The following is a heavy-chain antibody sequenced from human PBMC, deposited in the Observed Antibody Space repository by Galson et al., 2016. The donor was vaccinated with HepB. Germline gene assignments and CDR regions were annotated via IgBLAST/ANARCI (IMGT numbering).Heavy chain of an antibody. Sequence: SLRLSCAGSGFTFSTYIMSWVRQTPGKGLEVVSSISRSGDSRDYADSVKGRFTISRDNSKNTLYLQMNSLRAGDTAVYYCAKERITIFLPKHGYGMDVWGQGTTVTVSS. CDR1: GFTFSTYI. D-gene: IGHD3-9*01. CDR3: AKERITIFLPKHGYGMDV. V-gene: IGHV3-23*01. J-gene: IGHJ6*02. CDR2: ISRSGDSR.